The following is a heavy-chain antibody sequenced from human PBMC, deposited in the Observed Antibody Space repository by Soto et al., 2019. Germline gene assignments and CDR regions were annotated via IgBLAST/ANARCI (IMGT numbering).Heavy chain of an antibody. CDR2: MVSDGSKI. J-gene: IGHJ4*02. Sequence: GGSLRLSCVASGFTSSSHALHWVRQAPGKGLEWVTHMVSDGSKIYYSDSVKGRFTISRDNSKNTLYLQMDNLRVEDTAMYSCAREATSGATRGFWIDNWGQGTVVTVSS. CDR3: AREATSGATRGFWIDN. V-gene: IGHV3-33*01. D-gene: IGHD3-3*01. CDR1: GFTSSSHA.